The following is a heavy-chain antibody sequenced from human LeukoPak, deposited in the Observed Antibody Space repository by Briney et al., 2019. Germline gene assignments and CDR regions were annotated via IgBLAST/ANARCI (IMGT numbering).Heavy chain of an antibody. CDR1: GFTFSGHG. CDR2: ISPSGDIT. J-gene: IGHJ1*01. Sequence: PGGSLRLSCAASGFTFSGHGMNWVRQAPGEGLEWVSGISPSGDITYYTDSVRGRFTISRDNFKNTLSLQVNSLRAEDTAMYYCAKDDDWGRYKHWGQGTLVTVSS. CDR3: AKDDDWGRYKH. D-gene: IGHD3-16*01. V-gene: IGHV3-23*01.